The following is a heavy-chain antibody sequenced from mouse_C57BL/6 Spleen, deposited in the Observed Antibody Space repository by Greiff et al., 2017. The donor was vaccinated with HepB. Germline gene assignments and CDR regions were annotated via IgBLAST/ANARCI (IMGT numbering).Heavy chain of an antibody. CDR2: ISSGSSTI. Sequence: EVMLVESGGGLVKPGGSLKLSCAASGFTFSDYGMHWVRQAPEKGLEWVAYISSGSSTIYYADTVKGRFTISRGNAKNTLFLQMTSLGSEDTAMYYWARRYYGSSVFDYWGQGTTLTVSS. J-gene: IGHJ2*01. D-gene: IGHD1-1*01. V-gene: IGHV5-17*01. CDR1: GFTFSDYG. CDR3: ARRYYGSSVFDY.